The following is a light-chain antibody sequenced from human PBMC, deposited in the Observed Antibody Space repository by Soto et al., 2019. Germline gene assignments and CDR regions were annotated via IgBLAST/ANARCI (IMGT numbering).Light chain of an antibody. CDR1: QSVRSNY. CDR2: DAS. V-gene: IGKV3-20*01. CDR3: PQYGSTPLT. J-gene: IGKJ4*01. Sequence: EIVLKQSPDTLSLSPGEITTLSCRASQSVRSNYLPWYRQKPGQAPRFLIYDASSRATGSPARFSGSGSGTDVTLTISRLEREDFAVYYCPQYGSTPLTFGGGTKVDI.